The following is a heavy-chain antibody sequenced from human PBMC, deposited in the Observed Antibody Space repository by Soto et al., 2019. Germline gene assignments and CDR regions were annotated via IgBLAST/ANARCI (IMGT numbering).Heavy chain of an antibody. J-gene: IGHJ3*02. D-gene: IGHD3-22*01. CDR3: ATVPTYYYDRSGYANAFDM. V-gene: IGHV4-30-4*01. CDR2: IYYSGST. Sequence: SETLSLTCTVSGGSINSGDYYWSWIPQPPGKGLEWIGYIYYSGSTYHNPSLKSRINISVDTSKNQFSLKLSSVTAADTAVYYCATVPTYYYDRSGYANAFDMWGQGTMVTVSS. CDR1: GGSINSGDYY.